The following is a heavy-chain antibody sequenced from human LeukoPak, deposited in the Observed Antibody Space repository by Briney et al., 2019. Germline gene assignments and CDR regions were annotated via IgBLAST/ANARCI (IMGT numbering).Heavy chain of an antibody. V-gene: IGHV1-2*06. Sequence: ASVKVSCKASGYTFTDYYMHWVRQAPGQGLEWMGRINPNSGGTNSAQKFQGRVTMTRDTSINTAYMELSGLTSDDTAVYYCARDLPAAIDYWGQGTLVTVSS. CDR1: GYTFTDYY. CDR2: INPNSGGT. CDR3: ARDLPAAIDY. D-gene: IGHD2-2*02. J-gene: IGHJ4*02.